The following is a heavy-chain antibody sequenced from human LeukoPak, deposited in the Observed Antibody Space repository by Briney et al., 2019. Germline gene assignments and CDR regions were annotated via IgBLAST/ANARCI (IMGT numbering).Heavy chain of an antibody. CDR1: GGSISSYY. CDR3: ARRSRNYYDYVWGSSFYYYYYYMDV. D-gene: IGHD3-16*01. CDR2: INHSGST. V-gene: IGHV4-34*01. Sequence: PSETLSLTCTVSGGSISSYYWSWIRQPAGKGLEWIGEINHSGSTNYNPSLKSRVTISVDTSKNQFSLKLSSVTAADTAVYYCARRSRNYYDYVWGSSFYYYYYYMDVWGKGTTVTVSS. J-gene: IGHJ6*03.